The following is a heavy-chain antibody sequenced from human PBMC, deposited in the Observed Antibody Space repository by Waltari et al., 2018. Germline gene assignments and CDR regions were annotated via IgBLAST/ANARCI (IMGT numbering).Heavy chain of an antibody. J-gene: IGHJ6*03. CDR3: ARGTNFWSGPYGYYYYYMDV. D-gene: IGHD3-3*01. CDR1: GGSFSGYY. CDR2: INHSGST. Sequence: QVQLQQWGAGLLKPSETLSLTCAVYGGSFSGYYWSWIRQPPGKGLEWIGEINHSGSTNYNPSLKSRVTISVDTSKNQFSLKLSSVTAADTAVYYCARGTNFWSGPYGYYYYYMDVWGKGTTVTISS. V-gene: IGHV4-34*01.